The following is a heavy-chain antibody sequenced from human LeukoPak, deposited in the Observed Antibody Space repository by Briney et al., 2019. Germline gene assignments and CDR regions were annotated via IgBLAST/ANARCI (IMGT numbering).Heavy chain of an antibody. CDR2: MNPNSGNT. V-gene: IGHV1-8*03. CDR3: ARGPLYYYYMDV. CDR1: GCTFTSYD. J-gene: IGHJ6*03. Sequence: ASVKVSCKASGCTFTSYDINWVRQATGQGLEWMGWMNPNSGNTGYAQKFQGRVTITRNTSISTAYMELSSLRSEDTAVYYCARGPLYYYYMDVWGKGTTVTVSS.